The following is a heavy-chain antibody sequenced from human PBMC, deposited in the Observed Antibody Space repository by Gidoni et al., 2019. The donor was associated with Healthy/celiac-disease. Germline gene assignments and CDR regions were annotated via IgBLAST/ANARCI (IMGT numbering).Heavy chain of an antibody. J-gene: IGHJ4*02. V-gene: IGHV1-18*01. D-gene: IGHD6-13*01. CDR1: GYTFTSYG. CDR3: ARVLAAAGTGDY. Sequence: QVQLVQSGAEVKKHGASVKAPCKPSGYTFTSYGISWVRQAPGQGLEWMGWISAYNGNTNYAQKLQGRVTMTTDTATSTAYMELRSLRSDDTAVYYCARVLAAAGTGDYWGQGTLVTVSS. CDR2: ISAYNGNT.